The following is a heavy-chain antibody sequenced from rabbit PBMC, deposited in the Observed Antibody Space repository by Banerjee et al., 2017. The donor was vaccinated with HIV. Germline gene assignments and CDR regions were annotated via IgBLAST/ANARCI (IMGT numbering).Heavy chain of an antibody. Sequence: QEQLVESGGGLVKPEGSLTLTCTASGFSFSNKYVMSWGRQAPGKGLEWIGCIYTGSGSTYYASWAKGRFTISKASSTTVTLQMTSLTVADTATYFCARAYVDGSVGVWNLWDPGTLVTVS. D-gene: IGHD5-1*01. CDR2: IYTGSGST. CDR3: ARAYVDGSVGVWNL. V-gene: IGHV1S45*01. J-gene: IGHJ4*01. CDR1: GFSFSNKYV.